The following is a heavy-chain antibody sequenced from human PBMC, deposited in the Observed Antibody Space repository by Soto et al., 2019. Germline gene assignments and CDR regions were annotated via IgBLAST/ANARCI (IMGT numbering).Heavy chain of an antibody. CDR2: MNPNSGNT. J-gene: IGHJ4*02. Sequence: QVQLVQSGAEVKKPGASVKVSCKASGYTFTSYDINWVRQATGQGLEWMGWMNPNSGNTGYAQKFQGRVTMTRNTSISTAYMELSSLRSEDTAVYYCARGINWRYYYGSGSRSGLSPEAPWGQGTLVTVSS. D-gene: IGHD3-10*01. CDR3: ARGINWRYYYGSGSRSGLSPEAP. CDR1: GYTFTSYD. V-gene: IGHV1-8*01.